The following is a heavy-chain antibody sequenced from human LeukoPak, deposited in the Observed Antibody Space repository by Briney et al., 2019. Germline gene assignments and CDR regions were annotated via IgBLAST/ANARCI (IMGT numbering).Heavy chain of an antibody. D-gene: IGHD6-13*01. Sequence: GGSLRLSCAASGFTFSSYGMHWVRQAPGKGLEWVAVIWYDGSNKYYADSVKGRFTISRDNSKNTLYLQMNSLRAEDTAVYYCARDRRKFAAAGITDYWGQGTLVTVSS. V-gene: IGHV3-33*01. J-gene: IGHJ4*02. CDR3: ARDRRKFAAAGITDY. CDR1: GFTFSSYG. CDR2: IWYDGSNK.